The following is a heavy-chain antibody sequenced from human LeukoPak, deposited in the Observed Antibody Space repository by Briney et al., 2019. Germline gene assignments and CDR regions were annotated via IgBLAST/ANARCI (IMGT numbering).Heavy chain of an antibody. D-gene: IGHD4-23*01. V-gene: IGHV4-30-4*01. CDR1: GGSISSGDYY. CDR2: IYYSGST. J-gene: IGHJ4*02. CDR3: ASSPGGQGDFDY. Sequence: SETLSLTCAVSGGSISSGDYYWSWIRQPPGKGLEWIGYIYYSGSTYYNPSLKSRVTISVDTSKNQFSLKLSSVTAADTAVYYCASSPGGQGDFDYWGQGTLVTVSS.